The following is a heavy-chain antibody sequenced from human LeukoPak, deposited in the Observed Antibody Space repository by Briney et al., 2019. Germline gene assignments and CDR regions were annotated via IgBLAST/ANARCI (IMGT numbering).Heavy chain of an antibody. V-gene: IGHV1-24*01. D-gene: IGHD6-13*01. CDR2: FDPEDGET. J-gene: IGHJ5*02. CDR3: ATERPGMAAAGTLHWFDP. CDR1: GYTLTELS. Sequence: ASVKVSCKVSGYTLTELSMHWVRQAPGKGRERMGGFDPEDGETIYAQKLQGRVTITEDTSTDTAYMELSSLRSEDTAVYYCATERPGMAAAGTLHWFDPWGQGTLVTVSS.